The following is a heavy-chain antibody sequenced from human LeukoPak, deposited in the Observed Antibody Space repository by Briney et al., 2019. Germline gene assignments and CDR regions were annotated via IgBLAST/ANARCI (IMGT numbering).Heavy chain of an antibody. CDR2: IIPIFGTA. D-gene: IGHD3-22*01. V-gene: IGHV1-69*13. CDR1: GGTFSSYA. Sequence: VASVKVSCKASGGTFSSYAISWVRQAPGQGLEWMGGIIPIFGTANYAQKFQGRVTITADESTSTAYMELSSLRSEDTAVYYCAHIDSSGYIDYWGQGTLVTVSS. J-gene: IGHJ4*02. CDR3: AHIDSSGYIDY.